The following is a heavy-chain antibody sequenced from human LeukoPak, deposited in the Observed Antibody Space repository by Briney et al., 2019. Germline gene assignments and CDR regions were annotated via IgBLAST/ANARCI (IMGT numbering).Heavy chain of an antibody. CDR2: INHSGST. J-gene: IGHJ3*02. Sequence: SETLSLTCAVYGGSFSGCYWSWIRQPPGKGLEWIGEINHSGSTNYNPSLKSRVTISVDTSKNQFSLKLSSVTAADTAVYYCARVDPASAFDIWGQGTMATVSS. CDR1: GGSFSGCY. CDR3: ARVDPASAFDI. V-gene: IGHV4-34*01.